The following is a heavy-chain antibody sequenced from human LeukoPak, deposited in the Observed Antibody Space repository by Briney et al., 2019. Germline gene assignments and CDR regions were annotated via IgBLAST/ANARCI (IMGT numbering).Heavy chain of an antibody. V-gene: IGHV3-48*02. CDR3: ARVRRSGSWKRPFDY. D-gene: IGHD6-13*01. J-gene: IGHJ4*02. CDR1: GFTFSSYS. Sequence: PVRSLRLSCAASGFTFSSYSMNWVRHAPGKGLEWVSYISISSSTTYYADSVKVRFTISRDNAKNSLYLQMSSLRDEDTAVYYLARVRRSGSWKRPFDYWGQGNLVTVSP. CDR2: ISISSSTT.